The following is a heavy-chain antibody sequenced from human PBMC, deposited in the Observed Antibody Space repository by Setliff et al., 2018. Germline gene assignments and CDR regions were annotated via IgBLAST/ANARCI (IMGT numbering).Heavy chain of an antibody. CDR2: ISWDGETT. CDR3: TADYNLGDYFDF. J-gene: IGHJ4*02. V-gene: IGHV3-43*01. CDR1: GFRFDDYT. D-gene: IGHD3-16*01. Sequence: GGSLRLSCAASGFRFDDYTMHWVRQAPGKGLEWVSLISWDGETTYYVDSVKGRFTISRDNSKNSLYLQVDSLRAEDTALYYCTADYNLGDYFDFWGQGTLVTVSS.